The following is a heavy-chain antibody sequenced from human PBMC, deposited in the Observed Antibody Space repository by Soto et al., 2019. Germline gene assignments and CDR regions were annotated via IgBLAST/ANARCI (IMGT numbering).Heavy chain of an antibody. CDR1: GFTFNHYA. Sequence: EVQLLESGGGLVQPGGSLILSCAASGFTFNHYAMSWVRQAPGKGLEWVSAARGGGAGTYYADSVHGRFTIYRDNSKNTVHLEMNSLRAEDTAEYYCVRDTQGAFDSWGQGTLVTVSS. CDR3: VRDTQGAFDS. V-gene: IGHV3-23*01. CDR2: ARGGGAGT. J-gene: IGHJ4*02.